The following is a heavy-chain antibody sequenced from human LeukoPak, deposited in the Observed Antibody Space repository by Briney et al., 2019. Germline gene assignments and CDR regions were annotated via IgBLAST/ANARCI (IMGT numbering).Heavy chain of an antibody. Sequence: ASVKVSCKASGYIFTYYYMQWFRQAPGQGPEWMGWIHPNTSDTRYAQKFQGRVTMTRDTSISTAYLEVSRLTSDDTAIYYCGRQHRSSSRTDYWGQGTLVTVSS. D-gene: IGHD6-6*01. CDR2: IHPNTSDT. V-gene: IGHV1-2*02. J-gene: IGHJ4*02. CDR1: GYIFTYYY. CDR3: GRQHRSSSRTDY.